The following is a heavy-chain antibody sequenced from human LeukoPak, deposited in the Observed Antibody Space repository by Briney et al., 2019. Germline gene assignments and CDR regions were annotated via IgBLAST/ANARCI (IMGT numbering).Heavy chain of an antibody. CDR1: GYTFTGYY. J-gene: IGHJ4*02. CDR3: ARDRRVDTAMPKSMSFGY. CDR2: INPNSGGT. Sequence: GASVKVSCKASGYTFTGYYMHWVRQAPGQGLEWMGWINPNSGGTNYAQKFQGRVTMTRDTSISTAYMELSRLRSDDTAVYYCARDRRVDTAMPKSMSFGYWGQGTLVTVSS. D-gene: IGHD5-18*01. V-gene: IGHV1-2*02.